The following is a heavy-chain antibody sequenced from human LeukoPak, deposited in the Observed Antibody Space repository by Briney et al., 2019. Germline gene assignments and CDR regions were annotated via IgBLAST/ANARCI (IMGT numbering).Heavy chain of an antibody. D-gene: IGHD3-22*01. Sequence: SETLSLTCTVSGDSISSSGCYWAWLRQPPGKGVEWIGSIHYSGNTYYNPSLKSRVTVSVDTSKNQFSLKLSSVAAADTAVYYCARTYSSGQGAYYWGQGTLVTVSS. V-gene: IGHV4-39*07. J-gene: IGHJ1*01. CDR3: ARTYSSGQGAYY. CDR2: IHYSGNT. CDR1: GDSISSSGCY.